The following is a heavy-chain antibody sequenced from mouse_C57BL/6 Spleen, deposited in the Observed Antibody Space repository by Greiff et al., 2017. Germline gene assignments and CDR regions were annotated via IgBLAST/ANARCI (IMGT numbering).Heavy chain of an antibody. CDR2: IDPETGGT. V-gene: IGHV1-15*01. CDR3: TRCGTSAWFAY. Sequence: VNVVESGAELVRPGASVTLSCKASGYTFTDYEMHWVKQTTVHGLEWIGAIDPETGGTAYNQKFKGKAILTADKSSSTAYMELRSLTSEDSAVYYCTRCGTSAWFAYWGQGTLVTVSA. CDR1: GYTFTDYE. J-gene: IGHJ3*01. D-gene: IGHD1-3*01.